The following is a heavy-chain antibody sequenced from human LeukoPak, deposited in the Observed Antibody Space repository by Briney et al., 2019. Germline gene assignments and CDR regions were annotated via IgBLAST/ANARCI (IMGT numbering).Heavy chain of an antibody. V-gene: IGHV3-23*01. J-gene: IGHJ4*02. D-gene: IGHD3-10*01. CDR1: GFTFSSYA. Sequence: GGSLRLSCAASGFTFSSYAMSWVRQAPGKGLEWVSAISGSGGSTYYADSVKGRFTISRDNSKNTLYLQMNSLRAEDTAVYYCAKDPPNYYGSGSYYDYWGQGTLVTVSS. CDR3: AKDPPNYYGSGSYYDY. CDR2: ISGSGGST.